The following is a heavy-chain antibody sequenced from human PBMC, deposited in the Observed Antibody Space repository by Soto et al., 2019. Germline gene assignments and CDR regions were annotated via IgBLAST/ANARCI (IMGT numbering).Heavy chain of an antibody. CDR3: ARHVSYQRFVH. CDR1: GFTFSSFW. CDR2: MNQDGSEI. Sequence: GGSLRLSCVGSGFTFSSFWICWIRQTPGKGLEWVTNMNQDGSEIAYADSVKGRFTVSRDNAKNAVYLQMNSLTVEDTAVYFCARHVSYQRFVHWGQGVLVTVSS. D-gene: IGHD3-16*02. V-gene: IGHV3-7*01. J-gene: IGHJ4*02.